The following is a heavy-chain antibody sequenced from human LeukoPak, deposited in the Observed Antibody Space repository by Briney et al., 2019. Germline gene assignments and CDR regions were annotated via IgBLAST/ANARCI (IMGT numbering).Heavy chain of an antibody. J-gene: IGHJ6*02. CDR1: GFTFSSYA. CDR2: ISGSGGST. V-gene: IGHV3-23*01. CDR3: AKGGMVRGVIIRYYYGMDV. Sequence: GGSLRLSCAASGFTFSSYAMSWVRQAPGKGLEWVSAISGSGGSTYYADSVKGRFTISRDNSKNTLYLQMNSLRAEDTAVYYCAKGGMVRGVIIRYYYGMDVWGQGTTVTLSS. D-gene: IGHD3-10*01.